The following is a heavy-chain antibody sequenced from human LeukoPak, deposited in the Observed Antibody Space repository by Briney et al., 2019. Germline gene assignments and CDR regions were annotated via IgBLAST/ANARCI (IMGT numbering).Heavy chain of an antibody. V-gene: IGHV4-4*07. J-gene: IGHJ4*02. CDR1: AVSINNDC. CDR3: ARAAAAAGGQYFDY. Sequence: SETLSLTGSVAAVSINNDCWSWLGQPAGQGVEWVGRIYTNGDTRYNPSLKSRVALSVDTSTNQLSLKLMSMTAADKAVYYCARAAAAAGGQYFDYWGQGTLVTVSS. CDR2: IYTNGDT. D-gene: IGHD6-13*01.